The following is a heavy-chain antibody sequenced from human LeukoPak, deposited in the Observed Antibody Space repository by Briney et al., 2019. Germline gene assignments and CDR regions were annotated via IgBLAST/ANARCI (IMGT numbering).Heavy chain of an antibody. CDR1: GYSFTSYG. CDR3: APTLADGYYFFDS. Sequence: ASVKVSCKASGYSFTSYGINWVRQAPGQGLEWMGWINPNSGGTNYAQNFQGRVTMIRDTSISTVYMELSRLTSDDTAVYYCAPTLADGYYFFDSWGLGTLVTVSS. J-gene: IGHJ4*02. V-gene: IGHV1-2*02. D-gene: IGHD5-24*01. CDR2: INPNSGGT.